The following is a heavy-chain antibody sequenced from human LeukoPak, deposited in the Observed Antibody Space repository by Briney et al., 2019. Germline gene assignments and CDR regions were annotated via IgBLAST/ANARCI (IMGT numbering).Heavy chain of an antibody. CDR1: GGSISSSSYY. D-gene: IGHD3-10*01. CDR3: ARVRWPQVEAYFDY. V-gene: IGHV4-39*01. Sequence: SETPSLTCTVSGGSISSSSYYWGWIRQPPGKGLEWIGSIYYSGSTYYNPSLKSRVTISVDTSKNQFSLKLSSVTAADTAVYYCARVRWPQVEAYFDYWGQGTLVTVSS. J-gene: IGHJ4*02. CDR2: IYYSGST.